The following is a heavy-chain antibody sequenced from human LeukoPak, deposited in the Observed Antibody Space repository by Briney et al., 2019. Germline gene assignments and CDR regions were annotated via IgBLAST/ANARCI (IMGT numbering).Heavy chain of an antibody. J-gene: IGHJ4*02. V-gene: IGHV2-70*11. CDR3: ARIGPPYIGELYDY. D-gene: IGHD3-10*01. CDR1: GGSISSYYW. CDR2: IDWDDDK. Sequence: TLSLTCTVSGGSISSYYWSWIRQPPGKALEWLARIDWDDDKYYSTSLKTRLTISKDTSKNQVVLTMTNMDPVDTATYYCARIGPPYIGELYDYWGQGTLVTVSS.